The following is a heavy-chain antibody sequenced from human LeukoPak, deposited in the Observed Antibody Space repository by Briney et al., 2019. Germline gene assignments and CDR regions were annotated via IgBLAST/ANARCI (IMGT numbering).Heavy chain of an antibody. CDR1: RYTFTTYD. CDR3: ARGPGSPDRYMDG. D-gene: IGHD1-14*01. Sequence: ASVQVSCKASRYTFTTYDINWVRQATGQGVEGMGWMNPNSGNTGYAQKFQGRVTMTSNTSISTAYMELSSLRSEDTAVYYCARGPGSPDRYMDGWGKGTTVTVSS. J-gene: IGHJ6*03. CDR2: MNPNSGNT. V-gene: IGHV1-8*01.